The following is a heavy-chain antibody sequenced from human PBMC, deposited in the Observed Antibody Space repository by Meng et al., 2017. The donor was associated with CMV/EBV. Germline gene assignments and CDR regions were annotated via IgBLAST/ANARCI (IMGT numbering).Heavy chain of an antibody. D-gene: IGHD3-3*01. CDR3: ARGLRFLELPYYYYYGMDV. CDR1: GFTFSSYE. V-gene: IGHV3-48*03. CDR2: ISSSGSTI. Sequence: GESLKISCAASGFTFSSYEMNWVRQAPGKGLEWVSYISSSGSTIYYADSVKGRFTISRDNAKNSLYLQMNSLRAEDTAVYYCARGLRFLELPYYYYYGMDVWGQGTTVTVSS. J-gene: IGHJ6*02.